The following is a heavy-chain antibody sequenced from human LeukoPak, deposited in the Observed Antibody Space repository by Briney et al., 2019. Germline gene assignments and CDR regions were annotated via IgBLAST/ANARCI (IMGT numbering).Heavy chain of an antibody. Sequence: GASVKVSCKASGGTFSSYAISWVRQAPGQGLEWMGRIIPILGIANYAQKFQGRVTITADKSTSTAYMELSSLRSEDTAVYYCARGDTPYPQYYGEPPDYWGQGTLVTVSS. J-gene: IGHJ4*02. CDR3: ARGDTPYPQYYGEPPDY. CDR2: IIPILGIA. CDR1: GGTFSSYA. D-gene: IGHD4-17*01. V-gene: IGHV1-69*04.